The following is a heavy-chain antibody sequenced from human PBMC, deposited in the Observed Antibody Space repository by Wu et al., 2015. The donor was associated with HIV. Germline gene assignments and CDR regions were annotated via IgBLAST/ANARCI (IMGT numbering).Heavy chain of an antibody. CDR1: GGTFSSYA. Sequence: QVQLVQSGAEVKKPGSSVKVSCKASGGTFSSYAISWVRQAPGQGLEWMGGIIPIFGTANYAQKFQGRVTITTDESTSTAYMELSSLRSEDTAVYYCARVSYYDSSGYYSAYYYYGMDVWGQGTTVTVSS. D-gene: IGHD3-22*01. CDR2: IIPIFGTA. V-gene: IGHV1-69*05. CDR3: ARVSYYDSSGYYSAYYYYGMDV. J-gene: IGHJ6*02.